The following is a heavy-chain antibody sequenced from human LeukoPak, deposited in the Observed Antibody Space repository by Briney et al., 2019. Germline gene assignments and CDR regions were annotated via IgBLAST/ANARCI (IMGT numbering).Heavy chain of an antibody. CDR2: ISGSGGST. D-gene: IGHD1/OR15-1a*01. J-gene: IGHJ4*02. Sequence: TGGSLRLSCAASGFIFSSYGMSWVRQAPGKGLEWVSAISGSGGSTYYADSVKGRFTISRDNSKNTLYLQMNSLRAEDTAVYYCAKDRGGTAYYWGQGTLVTVSS. V-gene: IGHV3-23*01. CDR1: GFIFSSYG. CDR3: AKDRGGTAYY.